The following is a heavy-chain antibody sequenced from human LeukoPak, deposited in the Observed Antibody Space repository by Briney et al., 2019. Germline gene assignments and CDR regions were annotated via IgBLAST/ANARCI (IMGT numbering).Heavy chain of an antibody. V-gene: IGHV3-9*01. CDR2: ISWNSGSI. J-gene: IGHJ4*02. CDR3: AREYSSSWYGRSGWYSDY. D-gene: IGHD6-13*01. CDR1: GFTFDDYA. Sequence: GGSLRLSCAASGFTFDDYAMHWVRQAPGKGLEWVSGISWNSGSIGYADSVKGRFTISRDNAKNSLYLQMNSLRAEDTAVYYCAREYSSSWYGRSGWYSDYWGQGTLVTVSS.